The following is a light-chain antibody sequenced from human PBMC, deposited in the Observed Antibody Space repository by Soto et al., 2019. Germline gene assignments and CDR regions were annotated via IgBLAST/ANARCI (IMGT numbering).Light chain of an antibody. CDR3: QQRSTWPT. CDR1: QSVSRSY. Sequence: EIVLTQSPGTLSLSAGERATLSCRASQSVSRSYLAWYKQKPGQAPRLLIYDASNRATGIPARFSGGGSGTDFTLTISSLEPEDFALDDCQQRSTWPTFGQGTKVDIK. J-gene: IGKJ1*01. V-gene: IGKV3D-20*02. CDR2: DAS.